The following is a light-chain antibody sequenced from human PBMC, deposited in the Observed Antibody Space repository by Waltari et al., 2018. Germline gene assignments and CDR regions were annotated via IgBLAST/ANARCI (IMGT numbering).Light chain of an antibody. Sequence: DIEMTQSPSSLSASVGDRVTIACRSSQYISTYLNWYQQQPGKAPKLLISAASDLQSGVASRFSGSGSGTDFTLTISSLQPEDFATYWCQQSYSIPRTFGGGTKVEIK. CDR2: AAS. V-gene: IGKV1-39*01. J-gene: IGKJ4*01. CDR1: QYISTY. CDR3: QQSYSIPRT.